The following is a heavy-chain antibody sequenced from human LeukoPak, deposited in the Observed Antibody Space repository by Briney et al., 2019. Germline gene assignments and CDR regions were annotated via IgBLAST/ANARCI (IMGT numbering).Heavy chain of an antibody. Sequence: GGSLRLSCAASGFTFSSYSMNWVRQAPGKGLEWVSYISSSSTIYYADSVKGRFTICRDNAKNSLYLQMNSLRDEDTAVYYCARDPGSRYYYDSSGYSPFDYWGQGTLVTVSS. J-gene: IGHJ4*02. CDR3: ARDPGSRYYYDSSGYSPFDY. V-gene: IGHV3-48*02. CDR1: GFTFSSYS. CDR2: ISSSSTI. D-gene: IGHD3-22*01.